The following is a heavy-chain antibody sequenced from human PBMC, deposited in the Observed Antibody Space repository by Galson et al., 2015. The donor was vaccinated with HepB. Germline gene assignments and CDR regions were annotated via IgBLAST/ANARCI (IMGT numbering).Heavy chain of an antibody. J-gene: IGHJ6*03. CDR2: ISGSGGST. D-gene: IGHD6-19*01. V-gene: IGHV3-23*01. CDR3: ARRYSSGWYVGYYYMDV. Sequence: SLRLSCAASGFTFSSYAMSWVRQAPGKGLEWVSAISGSGGSTYYADSVKGRFTISRDNSKNTLYLQMNSLRAEDTAVYYCARRYSSGWYVGYYYMDVWGKGTTVTVSS. CDR1: GFTFSSYA.